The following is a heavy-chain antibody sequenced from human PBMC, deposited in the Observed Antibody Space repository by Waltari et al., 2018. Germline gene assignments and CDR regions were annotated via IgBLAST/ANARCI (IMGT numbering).Heavy chain of an antibody. J-gene: IGHJ6*02. CDR2: IIPTFGTA. V-gene: IGHV1-69*15. D-gene: IGHD5-12*01. CDR1: VGTFRSYA. CDR3: ARHSGASKPTYGMDV. Sequence: QVQLVQSGAEVKKPGSSVKVSCKASVGTFRSYAISWVRQAPGQGLEWMGRIIPTFGTANYAQKFQGRVTITADESTSTAYMELSSLRSEDTAVYYCARHSGASKPTYGMDVWGQGTTVTVSS.